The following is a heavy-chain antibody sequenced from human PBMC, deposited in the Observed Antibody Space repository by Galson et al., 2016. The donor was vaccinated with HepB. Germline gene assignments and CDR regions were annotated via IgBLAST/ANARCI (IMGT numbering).Heavy chain of an antibody. D-gene: IGHD3/OR15-3a*01. CDR2: IYNSAST. V-gene: IGHV4-59*01. Sequence: SETLSLTCSVSGGSISTYYWNWIRQPPGKGLEWIGYIYNSASTNYNPSLKSRLTISVDTSTNQVSLILTSVTAADAAVYYCARDLRTYGMDVWGKGTTVTVSS. CDR1: GGSISTYY. J-gene: IGHJ6*04. CDR3: ARDLRTYGMDV.